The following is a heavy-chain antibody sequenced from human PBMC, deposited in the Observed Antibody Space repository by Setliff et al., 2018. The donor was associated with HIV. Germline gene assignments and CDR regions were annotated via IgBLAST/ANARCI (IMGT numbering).Heavy chain of an antibody. V-gene: IGHV3-49*04. CDR2: IRSKAYGGTT. Sequence: GSLRLSCTASGFTFGDYAMSWVRQAPGKGLEWVGFIRSKAYGGTTEYAASVKGRFTISRDDSRSIAYLQMNSLKTEDTAVYYCGFRFDIWGQGTMVTVSS. CDR3: GFRFDI. CDR1: GFTFGDYA. J-gene: IGHJ3*02.